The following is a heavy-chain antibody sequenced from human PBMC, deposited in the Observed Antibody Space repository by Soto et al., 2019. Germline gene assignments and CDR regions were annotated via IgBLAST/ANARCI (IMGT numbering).Heavy chain of an antibody. D-gene: IGHD4-17*01. Sequence: SETLSLTCAVSGGSISSGGYTWSWIRQPPGKGLEWIGYIYHSGSPYYNPSLKSRVTISVDRSKNQFSLKLSSVTAADTAVYYCGRVHYGDYGYGMDVWGQGTTVTVSS. J-gene: IGHJ6*02. V-gene: IGHV4-30-2*01. CDR2: IYHSGSP. CDR3: GRVHYGDYGYGMDV. CDR1: GGSISSGGYT.